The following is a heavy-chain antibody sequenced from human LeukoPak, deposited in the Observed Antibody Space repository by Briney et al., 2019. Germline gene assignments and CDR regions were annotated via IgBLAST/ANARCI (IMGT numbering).Heavy chain of an antibody. V-gene: IGHV1-18*01. CDR3: AKGRGYSGYGGGAFDI. CDR2: ISAYNGNT. Sequence: ASVKVSCKASGYTFTSYGISWVRQAPGQGPEWMGWISAYNGNTNYAQKLQGRVTMTTDTSTSTAYMEQRSLRSDDTAVYYCAKGRGYSGYGGGAFDIWGQGTMVTVSS. J-gene: IGHJ3*02. D-gene: IGHD5-12*01. CDR1: GYTFTSYG.